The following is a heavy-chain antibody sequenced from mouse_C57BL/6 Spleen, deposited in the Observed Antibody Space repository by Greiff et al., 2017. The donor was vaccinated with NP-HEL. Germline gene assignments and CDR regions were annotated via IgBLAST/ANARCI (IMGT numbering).Heavy chain of an antibody. Sequence: DVMLVESGGDLVKPGGSLKLSCAASGFTFSSYGMSWVRQTPDKRLEWVATISSGGSYTYYPDSVKGRFTISRDNAKNTLYLQMSSLKSEDTAMYYCARPPYSNLYFDVWGTGTTVTVSS. CDR2: ISSGGSYT. CDR3: ARPPYSNLYFDV. D-gene: IGHD2-5*01. J-gene: IGHJ1*03. CDR1: GFTFSSYG. V-gene: IGHV5-6*02.